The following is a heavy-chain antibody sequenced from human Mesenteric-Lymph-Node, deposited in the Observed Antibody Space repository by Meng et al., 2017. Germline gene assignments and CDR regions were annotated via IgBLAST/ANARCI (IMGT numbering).Heavy chain of an antibody. CDR2: IYHSGST. V-gene: IGHV4-38-2*02. Sequence: GSLRLSCTVSGYSISSGYYWGWIRQPPGKGLEWIGSIYHSGSTSYNPSLKSRVTISVDTSKNQFSLELSSLRSEDTAVYYCATVGSSGSYYGAEYYFDYWGQGTLVTVSS. CDR1: GYSISSGYY. CDR3: ATVGSSGSYYGAEYYFDY. D-gene: IGHD1-26*01. J-gene: IGHJ4*02.